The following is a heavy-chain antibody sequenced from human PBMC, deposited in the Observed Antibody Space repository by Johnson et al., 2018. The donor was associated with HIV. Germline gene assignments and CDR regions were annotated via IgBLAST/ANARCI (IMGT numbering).Heavy chain of an antibody. Sequence: QVQLVESGGGVVQPGRSLRLSCAASGFTFSSYAMHWVRQAPGKGLEWVAVISYEGSNEYHADSVKGRFTISRDNSNNTLYLQMTSLRVEDTAVYYCAKGGGCGGDCYSGYDAFDIWGQGTLVTFSS. V-gene: IGHV3-30*04. CDR2: ISYEGSNE. CDR1: GFTFSSYA. J-gene: IGHJ3*02. D-gene: IGHD2-21*01. CDR3: AKGGGCGGDCYSGYDAFDI.